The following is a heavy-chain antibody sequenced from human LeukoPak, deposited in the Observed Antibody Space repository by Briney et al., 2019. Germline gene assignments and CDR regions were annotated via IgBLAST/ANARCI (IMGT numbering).Heavy chain of an antibody. J-gene: IGHJ4*02. CDR1: GGTFSSYA. D-gene: IGHD3-22*01. CDR3: ARGWDYDSGGRPTAYVY. V-gene: IGHV1-69*13. Sequence: SVNVSCKASGGTFSSYAISWVRQAPGQGLEWMGGIIPIFGTANYAQKFQGRVTITADESTSTAYMELSSLRSEDTAVYYCARGWDYDSGGRPTAYVYWGQGTLVTVSS. CDR2: IIPIFGTA.